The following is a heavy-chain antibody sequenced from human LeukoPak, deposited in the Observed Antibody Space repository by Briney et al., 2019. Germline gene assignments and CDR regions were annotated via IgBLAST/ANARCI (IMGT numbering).Heavy chain of an antibody. D-gene: IGHD6-6*01. CDR3: ARDLSSYYFDY. J-gene: IGHJ4*02. Sequence: PGGSLRLSCAASGFTFSSYSMNWVRQARGKGLEWVSSISSSSSYIYYADSVKGRFTISRDNAKNSLYLQMNSLRAEDTAVYYCARDLSSYYFDYWGQGTLVTVSS. V-gene: IGHV3-21*01. CDR2: ISSSSSYI. CDR1: GFTFSSYS.